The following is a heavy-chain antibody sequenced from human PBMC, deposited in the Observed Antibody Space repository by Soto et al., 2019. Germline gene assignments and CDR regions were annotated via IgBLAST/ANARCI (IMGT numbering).Heavy chain of an antibody. D-gene: IGHD2-2*03. CDR1: GYIFVNYG. J-gene: IGHJ6*02. V-gene: IGHV1-18*01. Sequence: QVQLVQSGDEVRKPGSSVKVSCKASGYIFVNYGIAWVRQAPGQGIEWMGWISPYSGNTNNARKDQGRNTNTTDTSTSTAYMDMESLTSDDTAVYYCAIVDNYATPTPQDVWGQGTTFTVSS. CDR3: AIVDNYATPTPQDV. CDR2: ISPYSGNT.